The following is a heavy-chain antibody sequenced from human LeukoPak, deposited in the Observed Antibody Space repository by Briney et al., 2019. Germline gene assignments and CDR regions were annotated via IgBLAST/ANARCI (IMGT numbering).Heavy chain of an antibody. J-gene: IGHJ4*02. CDR3: ARFLSGYGSDY. D-gene: IGHD5-12*01. CDR2: IYYSGST. V-gene: IGHV4-39*07. CDR1: GGSISSSSYY. Sequence: SQTLSLTCTVSGGSISSSSYYWGWIRQPPGKGLEWIGSIYYSGSTYYNPSLKSRVTISVDTSKNQFSLKLSSVTAADAAVYYCARFLSGYGSDYWGQGTLVTVSS.